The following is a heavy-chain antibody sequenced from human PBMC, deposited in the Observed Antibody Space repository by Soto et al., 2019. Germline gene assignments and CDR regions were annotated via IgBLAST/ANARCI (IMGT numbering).Heavy chain of an antibody. Sequence: GGSLRLSCAASGFTFSKYGMHWVRQAPGKGLEWVALIWNDGIRKVYVDSVKGRFTISRDNSKNTLDLQMNNLRDEDTAVYYCARDDDNDANALDYWGPGTLVTAPQ. CDR3: ARDDDNDANALDY. V-gene: IGHV3-33*01. CDR1: GFTFSKYG. CDR2: IWNDGIRK. J-gene: IGHJ4*02.